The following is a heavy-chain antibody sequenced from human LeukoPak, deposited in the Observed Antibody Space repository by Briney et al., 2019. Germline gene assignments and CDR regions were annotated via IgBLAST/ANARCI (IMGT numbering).Heavy chain of an antibody. J-gene: IGHJ6*03. CDR2: ISSSGSTI. Sequence: PGGSLRLSCAASGFTFSSYEMNWVRQAPGKGLEWVSYISSSGSTIYYADSVKGRFTISRDNAKNSLYLQMDTLRAEDTAVYFCARCGYSHGYGWGGGYYYYYMDVWGKGTTVTVSS. D-gene: IGHD5-18*01. CDR1: GFTFSSYE. CDR3: ARCGYSHGYGWGGGYYYYYMDV. V-gene: IGHV3-48*03.